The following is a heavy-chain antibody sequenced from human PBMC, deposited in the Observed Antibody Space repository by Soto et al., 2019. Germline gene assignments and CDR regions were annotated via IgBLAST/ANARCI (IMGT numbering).Heavy chain of an antibody. V-gene: IGHV3-30-3*01. D-gene: IGHD1-20*01. J-gene: IGHJ6*02. Sequence: QVQLVESGGGVVQPGRSLRLSCVASGFGFTSYGMHWLRQAPGKGLEWVAFISYDGDTKHYAYSVKGRFTISRDNSMDKVYVQMNSLRSEDTAMYYRARDRDALTGHQYVSGMDVWGQGTKVTVS. CDR3: ARDRDALTGHQYVSGMDV. CDR1: GFGFTSYG. CDR2: ISYDGDTK.